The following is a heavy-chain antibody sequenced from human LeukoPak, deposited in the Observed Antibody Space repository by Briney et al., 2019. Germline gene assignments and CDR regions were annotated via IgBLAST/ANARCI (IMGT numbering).Heavy chain of an antibody. V-gene: IGHV3-7*01. J-gene: IGHJ4*02. CDR2: IKQDGSEK. D-gene: IGHD3-3*01. Sequence: QTGGSLRLSCAASGFTFSSYWMSWVRQAPGKGLEWVANIKQDGSEKYYVDSVKGRFTISRDNAKNSLYLQMNSLRAEDTAVYYCARAQVTPKYYDFWSGYPPLGGFDYWGQGTLVTVSS. CDR1: GFTFSSYW. CDR3: ARAQVTPKYYDFWSGYPPLGGFDY.